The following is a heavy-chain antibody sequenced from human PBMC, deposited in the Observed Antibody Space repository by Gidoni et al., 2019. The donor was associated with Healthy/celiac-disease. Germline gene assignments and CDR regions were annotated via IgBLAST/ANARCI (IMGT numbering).Heavy chain of an antibody. CDR1: GGTFSSYA. V-gene: IGHV1-69*01. CDR3: ARGCSSTSCYGLAGNWFDP. J-gene: IGHJ5*02. D-gene: IGHD2-2*01. Sequence: QVQLVQSGAEVKKPGSSVKVSCKASGGTFSSYAISWVRQAPGQGLEWMGGIIPIFGTANYAQKFQGRVTITADESTSTAYMELSSLRSEDTAVYYCARGCSSTSCYGLAGNWFDPWGQGTLVTVSS. CDR2: IIPIFGTA.